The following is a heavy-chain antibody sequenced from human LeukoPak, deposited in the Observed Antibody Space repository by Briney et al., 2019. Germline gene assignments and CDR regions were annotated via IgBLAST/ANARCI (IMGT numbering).Heavy chain of an antibody. V-gene: IGHV3-30-3*01. D-gene: IGHD3-16*01. CDR3: ARGTFGGAIVDY. CDR2: ISYDGSNK. J-gene: IGHJ4*02. Sequence: PGGSLRLSYADSVFTFSSYDVHWVRQAPGKGLEWLAVISYDGSNKYYADSVKGRFTISRDNSKNTLYLQMNSLRAEDTAVYYCARGTFGGAIVDYWGQGTLVTVSS. CDR1: VFTFSSYD.